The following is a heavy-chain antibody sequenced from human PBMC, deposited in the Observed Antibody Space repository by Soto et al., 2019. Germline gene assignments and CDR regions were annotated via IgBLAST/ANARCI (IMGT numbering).Heavy chain of an antibody. CDR2: IRSQAYGGTA. CDR1: GFTFANYP. J-gene: IGHJ4*02. D-gene: IGHD1-1*01. V-gene: IGHV3-49*04. CDR3: TKNDDHAPD. Sequence: GRSLRLACATSGFTFANYPMSWVRQAPGKGPEWLGFIRSQAYGGTADYAASVEGRFTISRDDSTSIAYLQMNNLKTEDTAVYYCTKNDDHAPDWGQGTLVTLCS.